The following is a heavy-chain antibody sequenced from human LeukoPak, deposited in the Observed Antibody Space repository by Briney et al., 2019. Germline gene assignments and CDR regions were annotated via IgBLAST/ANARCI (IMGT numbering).Heavy chain of an antibody. CDR2: IYHSGTT. CDR1: GYSISSGYS. V-gene: IGHV4-38-2*01. D-gene: IGHD5-18*01. J-gene: IGHJ4*02. CDR3: ARRDTSMVYFDY. Sequence: PSETLSLTCAVSGYSISSGYSWVWIRQSPARGLEGIGDIYHSGTTYYDPSLKGRLTISVDTSTNQFSLKLSSVTAADTAVYYCARRDTSMVYFDYWGQGVLVTVSS.